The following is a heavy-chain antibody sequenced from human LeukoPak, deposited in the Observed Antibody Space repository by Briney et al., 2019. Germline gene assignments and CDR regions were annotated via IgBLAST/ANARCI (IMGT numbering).Heavy chain of an antibody. CDR3: AKDGGYSSGWYSLPEYFQH. D-gene: IGHD6-19*01. J-gene: IGHJ1*01. V-gene: IGHV3-23*01. CDR1: GFTFSSYA. Sequence: PGGSLRLSCAASGFTFSSYAMSWVRQAPGKGLEWVSAISGSGGSTYYADSVKGRFTISRDNSKNTLYLQMNSLRAEDTAVYYCAKDGGYSSGWYSLPEYFQHWGQGTLVTVSS. CDR2: ISGSGGST.